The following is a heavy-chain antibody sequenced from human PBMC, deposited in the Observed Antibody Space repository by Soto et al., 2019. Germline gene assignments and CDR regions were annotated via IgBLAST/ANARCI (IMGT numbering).Heavy chain of an antibody. CDR2: INHSGST. D-gene: IGHD3-16*01. CDR3: VNMDGGIDISTRSES. V-gene: IGHV4-34*01. J-gene: IGHJ5*02. CDR1: GGSFSDYY. Sequence: PSGTLSLTCAVYGGSFSDYYWTWIRQPPGKGPEWIGEINHSGSTNYNPSLKSRVTVSVDTSKSQLSLNMSSVTAADTAVYYCVNMDGGIDISTRSESWGQGTLVTVSS.